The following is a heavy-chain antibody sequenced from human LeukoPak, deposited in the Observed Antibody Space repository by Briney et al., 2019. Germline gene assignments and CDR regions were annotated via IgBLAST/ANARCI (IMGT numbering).Heavy chain of an antibody. V-gene: IGHV3-23*01. CDR1: GFTLRSYA. Sequence: GGSLRLSCAASGFTLRSYAMSWVRQAPATGLGWVSAISGSGGSTYYADSVKGRFTISRDNSKNTLYLQMNSLRAEDTAFYYCAKATYSTSPGYYFDYWGQGTLVTVSS. CDR3: AKATYSTSPGYYFDY. J-gene: IGHJ4*02. CDR2: ISGSGGST. D-gene: IGHD6-6*01.